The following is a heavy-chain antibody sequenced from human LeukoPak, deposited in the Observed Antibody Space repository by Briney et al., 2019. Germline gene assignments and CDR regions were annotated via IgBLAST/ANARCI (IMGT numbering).Heavy chain of an antibody. V-gene: IGHV3-9*01. D-gene: IGHD6-19*01. CDR1: GFTFDDYA. CDR2: ITWNSGSI. Sequence: PGRSLRLSCAPSGFTFDDYAIHWVPPAPGQGLEWVSGITWNSGSIAYADSVKGRFTISRNNAKNSLYLQMNSLRAEDTALYYCAKDKGTSGWHFDYWGQGTLVTVSS. CDR3: AKDKGTSGWHFDY. J-gene: IGHJ4*02.